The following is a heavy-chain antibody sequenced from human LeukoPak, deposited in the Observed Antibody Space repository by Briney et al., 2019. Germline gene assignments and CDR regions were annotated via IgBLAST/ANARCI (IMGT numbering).Heavy chain of an antibody. CDR2: IYYSGST. CDR1: GGSISSSGYY. J-gene: IGHJ4*02. V-gene: IGHV4-39*01. D-gene: IGHD2-15*01. CDR3: ARLSYRNGGTCFHDY. Sequence: SETLSLTCTVSGGSISSSGYYWGWIRQPPGEGLEWIGIIYYSGSTYYNPSLKSRVTLSVDASKNQFSLKLSSVTAADTAVYYCARLSYRNGGTCFHDYWGQGTLVTVSS.